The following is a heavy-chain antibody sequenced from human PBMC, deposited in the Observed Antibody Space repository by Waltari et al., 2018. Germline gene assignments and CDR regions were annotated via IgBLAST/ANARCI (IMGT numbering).Heavy chain of an antibody. CDR1: GGTFSSYA. CDR2: GIPNLGTG. J-gene: IGHJ6*02. CDR3: ARQWLAESYYYGMDV. D-gene: IGHD6-19*01. V-gene: IGHV1-69*01. Sequence: QVQLVQSGAEVKKPGSSVKVSCKASGGTFSSYAISWVRQAPGQGLELMGGGIPNLGTGNDAQKFKGRVKITADESTSKAYMEMSSLRSEDTAVYYCARQWLAESYYYGMDVWGQGTTVTVSS.